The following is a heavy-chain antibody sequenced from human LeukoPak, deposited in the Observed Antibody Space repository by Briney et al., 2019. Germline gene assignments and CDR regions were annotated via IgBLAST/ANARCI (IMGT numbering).Heavy chain of an antibody. J-gene: IGHJ4*02. Sequence: ASVKVSCKASGYTFTSYDINWVRQATGQGLEWMGWISAYNGNTNYAQKLQGRVTMTTDTSTSTAYMELRSLRSDDTAVYYCARNYDTSDYNGYWGQGTLVTVSS. CDR3: ARNYDTSDYNGY. CDR1: GYTFTSYD. CDR2: ISAYNGNT. D-gene: IGHD3-22*01. V-gene: IGHV1-18*01.